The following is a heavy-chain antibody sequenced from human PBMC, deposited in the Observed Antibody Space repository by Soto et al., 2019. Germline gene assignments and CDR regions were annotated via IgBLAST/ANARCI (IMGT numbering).Heavy chain of an antibody. CDR2: ISGNSGDI. J-gene: IGHJ6*02. V-gene: IGHV3-9*01. Sequence: EVQLVESGGDLVQPGRSLRLSCAASGFTFDDYAMHWVRLAPGKGLEWVSGISGNSGDIYYPDSVKGRFTISRDNAKNSLYLQMNSLRPDDTAMYYCAKDAIHVLLGYTYGAGGMDVWGQWTTVTVSS. D-gene: IGHD5-18*01. CDR3: AKDAIHVLLGYTYGAGGMDV. CDR1: GFTFDDYA.